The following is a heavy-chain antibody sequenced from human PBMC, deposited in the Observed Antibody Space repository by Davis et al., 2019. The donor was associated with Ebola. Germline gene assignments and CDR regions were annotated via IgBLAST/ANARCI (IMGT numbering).Heavy chain of an antibody. CDR2: INPNSGAT. Sequence: AASVKVSCKASGYTFTDYYIHWIRQAPGQGLEWMGRINPNSGATDYAQRFQGRVTMTRDTSIGTTYMELSSLGSDDAAMYYCARPDCSSGGCYTALFWCQGTLVTVSS. CDR3: ARPDCSSGGCYTALF. V-gene: IGHV1-2*06. CDR1: GYTFTDYY. J-gene: IGHJ4*02. D-gene: IGHD2-15*01.